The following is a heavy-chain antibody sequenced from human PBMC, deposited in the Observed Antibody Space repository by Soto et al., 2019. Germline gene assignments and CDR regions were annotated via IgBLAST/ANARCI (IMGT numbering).Heavy chain of an antibody. CDR2: ISYDGSNK. J-gene: IGHJ4*02. V-gene: IGHV3-30*18. CDR3: ANSPPDSSGYSGFDY. Sequence: HPGRSLRLSCAASGFTFSSYGMHWVRQAPGKGLEWVAVISYDGSNKYYADSVKGRFTISRDNSKNTLYLQMNSLRAEDTAVYYCANSPPDSSGYSGFDYWGQGTPVTVSA. D-gene: IGHD3-22*01. CDR1: GFTFSSYG.